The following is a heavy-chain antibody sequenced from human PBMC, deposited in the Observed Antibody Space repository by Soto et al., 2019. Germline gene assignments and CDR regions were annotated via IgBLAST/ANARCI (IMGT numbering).Heavy chain of an antibody. D-gene: IGHD3-22*01. Sequence: PSETMFLTCTVSVGSSSDYYWSCIRQPPWKGLEWIGYIYYGWNTNYNHYLKSRVTISVDTSKNQSSLKLIYVTAAETAVYYCARAREYYESSGLYLDYWGQGTLVTV. CDR3: ARAREYYESSGLYLDY. V-gene: IGHV4-59*01. CDR2: IYYGWNT. J-gene: IGHJ4*02. CDR1: VGSSSDYY.